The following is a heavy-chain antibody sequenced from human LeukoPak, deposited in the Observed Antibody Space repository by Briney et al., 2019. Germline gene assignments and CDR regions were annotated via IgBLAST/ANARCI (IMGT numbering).Heavy chain of an antibody. V-gene: IGHV4-30-4*08. CDR2: IYYSGST. D-gene: IGHD2-21*01. CDR1: GGSISSGDYY. Sequence: KTSETLSLTCTVSGGSISSGDYYWSWIRQPPGKGLEWIGYIYYSGSTYYNPSLKSRVTISVDTSKNQFSLKLSSVTAADTAVYYCARVAIDDAFDIWGQGTMVTVSS. J-gene: IGHJ3*02. CDR3: ARVAIDDAFDI.